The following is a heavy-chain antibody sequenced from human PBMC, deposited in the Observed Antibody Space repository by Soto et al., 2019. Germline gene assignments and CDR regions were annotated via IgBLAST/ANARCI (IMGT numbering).Heavy chain of an antibody. CDR2: IIPIFGTA. CDR1: GGTFSSYA. CDR3: AGHGQLVSLYYYYGMDV. J-gene: IGHJ6*02. D-gene: IGHD6-6*01. Sequence: QVQLVQSGAEVKKPGSSVKVSCKASGGTFSSYAISWVRQAPGQGLEWMGGIIPIFGTANYAQKFQGRVTITADKTTSTGYLGLSSLRSEDTAVYYCAGHGQLVSLYYYYGMDVWGQGTTVTVSS. V-gene: IGHV1-69*06.